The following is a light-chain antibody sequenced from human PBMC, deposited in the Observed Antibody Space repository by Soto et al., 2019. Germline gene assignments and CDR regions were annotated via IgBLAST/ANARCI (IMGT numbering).Light chain of an antibody. CDR1: QSVRGNY. J-gene: IGKJ1*01. CDR2: GAS. CDR3: QQYGFSLRT. V-gene: IGKV3-20*01. Sequence: EIVLTQSPGTLSLSPGERATLSCRASQSVRGNYLAWYQQKPGQAPSLLISGASSRASGIPDRFSGSGSGTDFTLTISRLEPEDFAVYYCQQYGFSLRTFGQGSKVEI.